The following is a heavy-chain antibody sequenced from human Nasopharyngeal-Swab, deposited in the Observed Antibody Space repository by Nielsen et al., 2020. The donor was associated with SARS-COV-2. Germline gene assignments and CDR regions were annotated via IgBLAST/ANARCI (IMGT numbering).Heavy chain of an antibody. Sequence: SETLSLTCTVSGGSISSGGYYWSWIRQHPGKGLEWIGYIYYSGSTYYNPSLKSRVTISVDTSKNQFSLKLSSVTAADTAVYYCARDILAVDRYYYGMDVWGQGTTVTVSS. D-gene: IGHD6-19*01. CDR2: IYYSGST. V-gene: IGHV4-31*03. CDR3: ARDILAVDRYYYGMDV. J-gene: IGHJ6*02. CDR1: GGSISSGGYY.